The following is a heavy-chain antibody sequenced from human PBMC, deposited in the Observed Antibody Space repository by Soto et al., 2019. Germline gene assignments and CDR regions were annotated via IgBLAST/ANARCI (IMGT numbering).Heavy chain of an antibody. CDR3: VKGSGYGDYGGH. CDR2: IILNSGNM. D-gene: IGHD4-17*01. J-gene: IGHJ4*02. Sequence: EVQLVESGGGLVQPGGPLRLSCVASGFAFDDFAMHWVRQAPGKGLEWVSGIILNSGNMDYADSVKGRFTISRDNTKNSVYLQMKSLSADDTAFYYCVKGSGYGDYGGHWGQGTLVTVTS. V-gene: IGHV3-9*01. CDR1: GFAFDDFA.